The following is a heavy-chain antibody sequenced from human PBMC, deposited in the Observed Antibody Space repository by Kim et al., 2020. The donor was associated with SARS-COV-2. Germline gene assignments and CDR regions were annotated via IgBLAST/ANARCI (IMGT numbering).Heavy chain of an antibody. Sequence: SETLSLTCAVYGGSFSGYYWSWIRQPPGKGLEWIGQINHSGSTNYNPSLKSRVTISVDTSKNQFSLKLSSVTAADTAVYYCARGSGDYYDSSGYFDYCG. J-gene: IGHJ4*01. CDR3: ARGSGDYYDSSGYFDY. V-gene: IGHV4-34*01. CDR2: INHSGST. D-gene: IGHD3-22*01. CDR1: GGSFSGYY.